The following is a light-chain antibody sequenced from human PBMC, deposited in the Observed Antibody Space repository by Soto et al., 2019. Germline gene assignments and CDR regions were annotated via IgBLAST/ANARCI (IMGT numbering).Light chain of an antibody. CDR1: QDISRW. J-gene: IGKJ1*01. CDR3: QQANTFPRT. Sequence: DIQMTQSPSSVSASVGDRVTITCRASQDISRWLAWYQQKPGKAPKLLTYAASSLQSGVPSRFSGSGSGTDFTLTISSLQPEDFASYYCQQANTFPRTFGQGTKVDIK. CDR2: AAS. V-gene: IGKV1D-12*01.